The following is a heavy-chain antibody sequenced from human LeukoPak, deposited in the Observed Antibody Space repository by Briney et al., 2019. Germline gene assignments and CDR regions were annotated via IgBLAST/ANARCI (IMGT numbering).Heavy chain of an antibody. CDR1: GGSINSYY. CDR2: LFHSGTR. J-gene: IGHJ4*02. D-gene: IGHD6-13*01. V-gene: IGHV4-59*08. Sequence: PSETLSPTCTVSGGSINSYYWSWIRQPPGKGLEWIGYLFHSGTRRYNPSLKSRVTISADTTKNQFFLSLNSTTAADTAVYYCARRRGWKQQVVYFDYWGQGTLATVSS. CDR3: ARRRGWKQQVVYFDY.